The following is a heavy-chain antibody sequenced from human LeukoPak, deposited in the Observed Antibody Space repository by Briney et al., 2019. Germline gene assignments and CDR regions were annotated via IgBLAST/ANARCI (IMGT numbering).Heavy chain of an antibody. Sequence: PGGSLRLSCAASGFTFSSYTMNWVRQAPGKELEWVSSISSSSSYINYADSVKGRFTISRDNAKNSLYLQMNSLRAEDTAVYSCARASGPFDYWGQGTLVTVSS. D-gene: IGHD3-10*01. V-gene: IGHV3-21*01. J-gene: IGHJ4*02. CDR1: GFTFSSYT. CDR2: ISSSSSYI. CDR3: ARASGPFDY.